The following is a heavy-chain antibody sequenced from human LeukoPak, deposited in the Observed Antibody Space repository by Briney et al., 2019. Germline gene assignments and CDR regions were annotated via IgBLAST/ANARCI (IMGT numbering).Heavy chain of an antibody. D-gene: IGHD3-22*01. J-gene: IGHJ5*02. CDR3: ARPYDSSGYGWFDP. CDR2: ISYDGSNK. V-gene: IGHV3-30*04. Sequence: GGSLRLSCAASGFTFSSYAMHWVRQAPGKGLEWVAVISYDGSNKYYADSVKGRFTISRDNSKNTLYLQMNSLRAEDTAVYYCARPYDSSGYGWFDPWGQGTLVTVSS. CDR1: GFTFSSYA.